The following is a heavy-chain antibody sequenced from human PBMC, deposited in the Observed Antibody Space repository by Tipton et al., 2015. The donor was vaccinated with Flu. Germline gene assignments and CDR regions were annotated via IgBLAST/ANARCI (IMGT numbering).Heavy chain of an antibody. CDR3: ARDGTSMAIQH. Sequence: SLRLSCAASGFSVSTYYMSRVRQAPGKGLEWVSVIYGGGNTYYADSVRGRFTISRDSSKNTLYLQMNSLRAEDTAVYYCARDGTSMAIQHWGQGTLVTVSS. CDR2: IYGGGNT. CDR1: GFSVSTYY. J-gene: IGHJ1*01. D-gene: IGHD5-18*01. V-gene: IGHV3-53*01.